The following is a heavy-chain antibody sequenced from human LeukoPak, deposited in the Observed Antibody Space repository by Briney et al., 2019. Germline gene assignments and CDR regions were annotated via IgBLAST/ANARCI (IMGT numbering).Heavy chain of an antibody. V-gene: IGHV3-21*01. CDR1: GGSISSSS. J-gene: IGHJ4*02. CDR3: ARVWDTAMVWGKSDY. Sequence: ETLSLTCTVSGGSISSSSHYWGWIRQPPGKGLEWVSSISSENGEVYYADSMKGRFSISRDNGKNSLYLQMNSLRAEDTAVYYCARVWDTAMVWGKSDYWGQGTLVTVSS. D-gene: IGHD5-18*01. CDR2: ISSENGEV.